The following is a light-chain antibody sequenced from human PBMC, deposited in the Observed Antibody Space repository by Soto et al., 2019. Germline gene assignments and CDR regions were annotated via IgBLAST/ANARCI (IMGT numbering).Light chain of an antibody. J-gene: IGLJ1*01. CDR2: GVT. V-gene: IGLV2-23*02. CDR1: SSDVGGYDL. Sequence: QSVLTQPASVSGSPGQSITISCTGTSSDVGGYDLVSWYQQNPGEAPKLMLYGVTQRPSGVSNRLSGSKSGNTASLTISGLQAEDEADYYCCSFAGASVLYDFGTGTKVTAL. CDR3: CSFAGASVLYD.